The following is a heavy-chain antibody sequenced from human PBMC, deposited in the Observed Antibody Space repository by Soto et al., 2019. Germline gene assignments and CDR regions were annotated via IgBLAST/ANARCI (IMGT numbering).Heavy chain of an antibody. D-gene: IGHD2-15*01. V-gene: IGHV1-8*01. CDR2: MNPNRGNT. CDR3: ARGRCIRQRYNWFDH. Sequence: QVQLVQSGAEVTKAGASVKVSCKASGYTFTSYAINWVRQATGQALEWMGWMNPNRGNTGYAQKFQGSVTKSRNTSISTANMEVSSLKSEDTAVYYCARGRCIRQRYNWFDHWGQGTPVTVS. CDR1: GYTFTSYA. J-gene: IGHJ5*02.